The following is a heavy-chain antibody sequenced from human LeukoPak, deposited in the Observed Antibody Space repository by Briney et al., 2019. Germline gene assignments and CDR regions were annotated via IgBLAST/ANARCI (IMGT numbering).Heavy chain of an antibody. CDR2: IYYSGST. J-gene: IGHJ4*02. D-gene: IGHD3-22*01. CDR3: ARESESTYYYDSSGYYFDY. V-gene: IGHV4-30-4*08. CDR1: GGSISSGDYY. Sequence: SQTLSLTCTVSGGSISSGDYYWSWIRQPPGKGLEWIGYIYYSGSTKYDPSLKSRVTMSVDTSKNQFSLKLSSVTAADTAVYYCARESESTYYYDSSGYYFDYWGQGTLVTVSS.